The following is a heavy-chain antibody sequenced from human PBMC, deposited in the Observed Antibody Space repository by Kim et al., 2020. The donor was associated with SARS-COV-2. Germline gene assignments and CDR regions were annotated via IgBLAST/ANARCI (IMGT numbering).Heavy chain of an antibody. CDR1: GYTFTSYA. J-gene: IGHJ4*02. CDR3: ARGYSGYDWGDY. CDR2: INAGNGNT. D-gene: IGHD5-12*01. Sequence: ASVKVSCKASGYTFTSYAMHWVRQAPGQRLEWMGWINAGNGNTKYSQKFQGRVTITRDTSASTAYMELSSLRSEDTAVYYCARGYSGYDWGDYWGQGTLVTVSS. V-gene: IGHV1-3*01.